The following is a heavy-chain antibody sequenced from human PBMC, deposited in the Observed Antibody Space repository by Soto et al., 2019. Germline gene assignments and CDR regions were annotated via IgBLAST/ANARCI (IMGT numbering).Heavy chain of an antibody. V-gene: IGHV3-30*18. D-gene: IGHD2-8*01. CDR1: GFTFSSYG. Sequence: QVQLVESGGGVVQPGRSLRLSCAASGFTFSSYGMHWVRQAPGKGLEWVAVISYDGSNKYYADSVKGRFTISRDNSKNALGLQMNSLRAEDTVVYYCAKYPGMRKCRCGWDLDYWDQGTLVPVSS. J-gene: IGHJ4*02. CDR2: ISYDGSNK. CDR3: AKYPGMRKCRCGWDLDY.